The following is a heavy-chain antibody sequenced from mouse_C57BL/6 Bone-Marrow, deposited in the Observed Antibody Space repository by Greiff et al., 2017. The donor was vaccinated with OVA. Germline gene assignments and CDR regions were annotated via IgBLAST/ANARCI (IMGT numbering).Heavy chain of an antibody. V-gene: IGHV1-69*01. D-gene: IGHD4-1*01. CDR2: IDPSDSYT. Sequence: VQLQQPGAELVMPGASVKLSCKASGYTFTSYWMHWVKQRPGQGLEWIGEIDPSDSYTNYNQKFKGKSTLTVDKSSSTAYMQLSRLTSEDSAVYYCARESANWDWYFDVWGTGTTVTVSS. J-gene: IGHJ1*03. CDR1: GYTFTSYW. CDR3: ARESANWDWYFDV.